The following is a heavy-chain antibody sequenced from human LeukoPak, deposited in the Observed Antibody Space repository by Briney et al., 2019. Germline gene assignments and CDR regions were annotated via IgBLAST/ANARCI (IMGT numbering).Heavy chain of an antibody. V-gene: IGHV3-30-3*01. CDR1: GFTFSSYA. CDR3: ARAPPRYDFWSGYKPTYYYYYGVDV. Sequence: GGSLRLSCAASGFTFSSYAMHWVRQTPGKGLEWVAVISYDGSNKYYADSVKGRFTISRDNSKNTLYLQMNSLRAEDTAVYYCARAPPRYDFWSGYKPTYYYYYGVDVWGQGTTVTVSS. D-gene: IGHD3-3*01. J-gene: IGHJ6*02. CDR2: ISYDGSNK.